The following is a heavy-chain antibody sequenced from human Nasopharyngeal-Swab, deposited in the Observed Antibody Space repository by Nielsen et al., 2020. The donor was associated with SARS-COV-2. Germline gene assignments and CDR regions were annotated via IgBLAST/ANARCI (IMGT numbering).Heavy chain of an antibody. CDR1: GFTFSSYA. V-gene: IGHV3-23*01. CDR2: ISGSGGST. D-gene: IGHD2-2*01. J-gene: IGHJ6*02. CDR3: AKSPPGSTRDYYYYGMDV. Sequence: GESLKISCAASGFTFSSYAMSWVRQAPGTGLEWVSAISGSGGSTYYADSVKGRFTISRDNSKNTLYLQMNSLRAEDTAVYYCAKSPPGSTRDYYYYGMDVWGQGTTVTVSS.